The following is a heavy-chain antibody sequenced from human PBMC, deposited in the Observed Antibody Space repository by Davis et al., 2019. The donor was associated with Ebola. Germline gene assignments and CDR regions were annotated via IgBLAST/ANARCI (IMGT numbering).Heavy chain of an antibody. Sequence: SVKVSCKASGGTFSSYAISWVRQAPGQGLEWMGGIIPIFGTANYAQKFQGRVTITADESTSTAYMELSSLRSEDTVVYYCARDYYDSSGYYQNDAFDIWGQGTMVTVSS. CDR2: IIPIFGTA. CDR3: ARDYYDSSGYYQNDAFDI. D-gene: IGHD3-22*01. V-gene: IGHV1-69*13. J-gene: IGHJ3*02. CDR1: GGTFSSYA.